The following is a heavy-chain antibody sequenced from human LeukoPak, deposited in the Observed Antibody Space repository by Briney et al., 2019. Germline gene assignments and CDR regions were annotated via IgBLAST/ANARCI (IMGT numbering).Heavy chain of an antibody. CDR2: INHSGST. V-gene: IGHV4-34*01. CDR1: GGSFSGYY. Sequence: SETLSLTCAVYGGSFSGYYWNWIRQPPGKGLEWIGEINHSGSTNYNPSLKSRVAISVDTSKNQFSLKLSSVSAADTAVYYCARCRRQSLIKGYNWFDPWGQGALVTVSS. J-gene: IGHJ5*02. D-gene: IGHD3-10*01. CDR3: ARCRRQSLIKGYNWFDP.